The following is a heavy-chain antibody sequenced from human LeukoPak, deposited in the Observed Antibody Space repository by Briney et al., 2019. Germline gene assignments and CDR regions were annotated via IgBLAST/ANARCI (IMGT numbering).Heavy chain of an antibody. D-gene: IGHD6-19*01. V-gene: IGHV4-59*01. Sequence: SETLSLTCTVSGGSISSYYWSWIRQPPGKGREWIGYIYYSGSTNYNPSLKSRVTISVDTSKNQFSLKLSSLTAADTAVYYCARGRQAVALRIEHFDYWGQGTLVTVSS. CDR1: GGSISSYY. J-gene: IGHJ4*02. CDR2: IYYSGST. CDR3: ARGRQAVALRIEHFDY.